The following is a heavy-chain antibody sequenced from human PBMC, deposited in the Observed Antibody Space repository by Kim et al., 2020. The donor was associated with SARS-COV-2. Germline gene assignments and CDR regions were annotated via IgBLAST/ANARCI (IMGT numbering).Heavy chain of an antibody. Sequence: GGSLRLSCAASGFTFSSYAMSWVRQAPGKGLEWVSAISGSGGSTYYADSVKGRFTISRDNSKNTLYLQMNSLRAEDTAVYYCAKDLTGSGRPTLNYYYYGVDVWGQGTTVTVFS. D-gene: IGHD3-10*01. CDR1: GFTFSSYA. V-gene: IGHV3-23*01. CDR3: AKDLTGSGRPTLNYYYYGVDV. J-gene: IGHJ6*02. CDR2: ISGSGGST.